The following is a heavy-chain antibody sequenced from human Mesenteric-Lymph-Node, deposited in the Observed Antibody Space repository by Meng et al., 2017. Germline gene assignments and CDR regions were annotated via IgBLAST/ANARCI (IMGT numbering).Heavy chain of an antibody. CDR1: GGSVSSGSYD. CDR3: ASWVGATKFDY. J-gene: IGHJ4*02. Sequence: QGQLQQGGAGLLKPSGTLALTCAVYGGSVSSGSYDWTWIRQPPGKGLEWIGYIYYSGNTNYNPSLKSRVTISVDTSKNQFSLNLSSVTAADTAIYYCASWVGATKFDYWGQGTLVTVSS. V-gene: IGHV4-61*01. CDR2: IYYSGNT. D-gene: IGHD1-26*01.